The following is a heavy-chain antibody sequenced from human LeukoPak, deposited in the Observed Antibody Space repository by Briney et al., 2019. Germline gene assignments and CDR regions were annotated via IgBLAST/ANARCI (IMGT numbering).Heavy chain of an antibody. CDR3: AKDDDFWSGYYFGYNWFDP. CDR1: GFTFSSYA. V-gene: IGHV3-23*01. CDR2: ISGSAGST. Sequence: GGSLRLSCAASGFTFSSYAMSWVRQAPGKGLEWVSAISGSAGSTYYADSVKGRFTISRDNSKNTLYLQMNSLRAEDTAVYYCAKDDDFWSGYYFGYNWFDPWGQGTLVTVSS. D-gene: IGHD3-3*01. J-gene: IGHJ5*02.